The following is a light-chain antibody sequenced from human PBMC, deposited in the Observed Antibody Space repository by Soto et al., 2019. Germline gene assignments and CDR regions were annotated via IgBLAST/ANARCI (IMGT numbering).Light chain of an antibody. Sequence: QSALTQPASVSGSPGQSITISCTGTSSDVGDYNYVSWYQQHPGKAPKLMIYEVSNRPSGVSNRFSGSKSGNTASLTISGLQAEDEADYFCSSYTSSSTHNYVFGTGTKGTVL. CDR2: EVS. CDR1: SSDVGDYNY. V-gene: IGLV2-14*01. J-gene: IGLJ1*01. CDR3: SSYTSSSTHNYV.